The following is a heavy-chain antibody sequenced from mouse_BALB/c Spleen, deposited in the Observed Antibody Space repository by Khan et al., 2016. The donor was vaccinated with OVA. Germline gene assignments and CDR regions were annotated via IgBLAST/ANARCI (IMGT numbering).Heavy chain of an antibody. J-gene: IGHJ2*01. CDR2: ILPGSGSR. Sequence: QVQLQQSGAELMKPGASVKISCKATGYTFSSYWLEWVKQRPGHGLEWIGEILPGSGSRNYNEKFKGKATFTADISSKTTYMQLRSLTSEDSAVDYCARVNYSSRDCVNDWGQGTTLTVSS. CDR1: GYTFSSYW. V-gene: IGHV1-9*01. D-gene: IGHD1-1*01. CDR3: ARVNYSSRDCVND.